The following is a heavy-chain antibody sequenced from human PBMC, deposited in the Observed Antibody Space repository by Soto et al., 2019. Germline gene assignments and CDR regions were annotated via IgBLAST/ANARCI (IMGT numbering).Heavy chain of an antibody. J-gene: IGHJ4*02. CDR1: GGSISSYY. V-gene: IGHV4-59*01. CDR3: ASYYYDSSGYSPLIY. D-gene: IGHD3-22*01. Sequence: SETLSLTCTVSGGSISSYYWSWIRQPPGKGLEWIGYIYYSGSTNYNPSLKSRVTISVDTSKNQFSLKLSSVTAADTAVYYCASYYYDSSGYSPLIYWGQGTLVTV. CDR2: IYYSGST.